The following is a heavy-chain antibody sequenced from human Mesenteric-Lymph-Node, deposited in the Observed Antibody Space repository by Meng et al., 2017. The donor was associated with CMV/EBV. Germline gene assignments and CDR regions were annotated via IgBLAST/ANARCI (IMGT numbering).Heavy chain of an antibody. D-gene: IGHD2-2*02. CDR3: VDCSSTSCYTYGMDV. V-gene: IGHV3-48*03. CDR1: GFTFSSYE. CDR2: ISSSGSTI. J-gene: IGHJ6*02. Sequence: GGSLRLSCAASGFTFSSYEMNWVRQAPGKGLEWVSYISSSGSTIYYADSVKGRFAISRDNAKNSLYLQMNSLRAEDTAVYYCVDCSSTSCYTYGMDVWGQGTTVTVSS.